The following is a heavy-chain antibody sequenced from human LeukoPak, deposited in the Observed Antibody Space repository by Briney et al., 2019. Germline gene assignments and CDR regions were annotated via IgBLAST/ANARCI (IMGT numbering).Heavy chain of an antibody. CDR2: INHSGST. J-gene: IGHJ4*02. Sequence: SQTLSLTCAVYVGSFSGYYWSWIRQPPGKGLEWIGEINHSGSTNYNPSLKSRVTISVDTSKNQFSLKVSSVDTADTAVYYCARGWLPRGGIFDYWGQGTLVTVSS. D-gene: IGHD6-19*01. CDR1: VGSFSGYY. V-gene: IGHV4-34*01. CDR3: ARGWLPRGGIFDY.